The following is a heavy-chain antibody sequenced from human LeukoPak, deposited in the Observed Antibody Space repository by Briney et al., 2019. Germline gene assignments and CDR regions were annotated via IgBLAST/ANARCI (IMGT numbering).Heavy chain of an antibody. J-gene: IGHJ1*01. V-gene: IGHV1-24*01. CDR1: GYTLTGLS. CDR2: FDPEDGET. Sequence: ASVTVSCKVSGYTLTGLSMHWVRQAPGKGLEWMGGFDPEDGETIYAQKFQGRVTMTEDTSTDTAYMELSSLRSEDTAVYYCATDRGARITMIDFQHWGQGTLVTVSS. D-gene: IGHD3-22*01. CDR3: ATDRGARITMIDFQH.